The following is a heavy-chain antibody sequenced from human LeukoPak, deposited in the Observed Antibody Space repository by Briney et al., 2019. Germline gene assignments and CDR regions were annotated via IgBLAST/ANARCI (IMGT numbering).Heavy chain of an antibody. CDR1: GGSFSGYY. CDR3: ARGDYIWGSHFDP. J-gene: IGHJ5*02. D-gene: IGHD3-16*01. CDR2: IYTSGSS. V-gene: IGHV4-59*10. Sequence: SETLSLTCAVYGGSFSGYYWSWIRQPAGKGLEWIGRIYTSGSSNYNPSLKSRITMSVDTSKNQFSLYLSSVTAADTAVYYCARGDYIWGSHFDPWGQGTLVTVSS.